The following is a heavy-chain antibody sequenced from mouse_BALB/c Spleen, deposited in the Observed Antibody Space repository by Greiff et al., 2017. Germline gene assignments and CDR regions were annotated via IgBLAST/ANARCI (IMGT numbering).Heavy chain of an antibody. V-gene: IGHV14-4*02. CDR2: IDPENGDT. Sequence: EVQLQQSGAELVRSGASVKLSCTASGFNIKDYYMHWVKQRPEQGLEWIGWIDPENGDTEYAPKFQGKATMTADTSSNTAYLQLSSLTSEDTAVYYCNEDYYGSSGYWGQGTTLTVSS. CDR1: GFNIKDYY. CDR3: NEDYYGSSGY. J-gene: IGHJ2*01. D-gene: IGHD1-1*01.